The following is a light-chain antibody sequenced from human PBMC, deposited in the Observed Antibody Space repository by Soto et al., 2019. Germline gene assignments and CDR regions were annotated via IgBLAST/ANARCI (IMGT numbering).Light chain of an antibody. CDR1: QSVRSN. J-gene: IGKJ2*01. CDR2: GSS. Sequence: EIVMTQSPATLSVSPGERATLSCRASQSVRSNLAWYQQKPGQAPRLLIYGSSNRATGIPARFSRSGSGTEFTLTISSLQSEDFAVYYCQQYYNWYTFGQGTHLDIK. CDR3: QQYYNWYT. V-gene: IGKV3-15*01.